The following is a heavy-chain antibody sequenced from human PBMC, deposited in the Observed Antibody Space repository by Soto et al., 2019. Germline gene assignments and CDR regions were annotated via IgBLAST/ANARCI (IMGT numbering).Heavy chain of an antibody. CDR3: GSVFEH. V-gene: IGHV3-23*01. CDR2: VSGSGGST. CDR1: GFTFSSCA. D-gene: IGHD3-10*01. Sequence: PGGSLRLSCAASGFTFSSCAMSWVRQAPGKGLEWVSGVSGSGGSTYYADSVKGRFTMSRDNAKNTLYLQMNSLRVDDTAVYYCGSVFEHWGQRIMVTVSS. J-gene: IGHJ4*02.